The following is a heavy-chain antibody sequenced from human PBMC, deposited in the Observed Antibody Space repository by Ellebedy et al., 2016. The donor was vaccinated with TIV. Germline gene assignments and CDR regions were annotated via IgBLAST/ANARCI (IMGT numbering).Heavy chain of an antibody. CDR2: MNPNSGKT. J-gene: IGHJ3*02. CDR1: GYTFTSYY. V-gene: IGHV1-8*02. CDR3: TRLNI. Sequence: ASVKVSCXASGYTFTSYYMHWVRQATGQGLEWMGWMNPNSGKTGYAQKFQGRITMTRDTSISTAYMELSSLRSEDTAVYYCTRLNIWGQGTMVTVSS.